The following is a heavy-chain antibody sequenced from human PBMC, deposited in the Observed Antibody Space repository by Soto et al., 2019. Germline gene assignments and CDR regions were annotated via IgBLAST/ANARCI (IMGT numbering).Heavy chain of an antibody. D-gene: IGHD3-10*01. J-gene: IGHJ4*02. V-gene: IGHV1-18*01. CDR2: ISGDNINS. Sequence: QVQLVQSGAEVKKPGASVKVSCKASGFTFSDYGLSWVRQAPGQPLEWMGWISGDNINSKYSQKFQGRLTMTTDTPTATASMELRSRTSDDTAVYYWARTDYGSGKYASLDYWGQGTLVTVSS. CDR1: GFTFSDYG. CDR3: ARTDYGSGKYASLDY.